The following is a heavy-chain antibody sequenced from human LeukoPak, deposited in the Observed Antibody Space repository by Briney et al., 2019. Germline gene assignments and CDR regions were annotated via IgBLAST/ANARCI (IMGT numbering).Heavy chain of an antibody. CDR3: TQQWLVLGAFDI. D-gene: IGHD6-19*01. J-gene: IGHJ3*02. CDR1: GFTFSSYA. CDR2: ISGSGDST. Sequence: SGGSLRLSCADSGFTFSSYAMSWVRQAPGKGLEWVSAISGSGDSTYDADSEKGRFTISRDNSKNTLYLQMNSLRAEDTAVYYCTQQWLVLGAFDIWGQGTMVTVSS. V-gene: IGHV3-23*01.